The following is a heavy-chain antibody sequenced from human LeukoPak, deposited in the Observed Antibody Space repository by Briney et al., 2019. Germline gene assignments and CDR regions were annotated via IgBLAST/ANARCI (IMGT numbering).Heavy chain of an antibody. Sequence: PGGSLRLSCAASGFTFSNYNMKWVRQAPGKGLEWVSSISRSRVYIYYADSVKGRFTISRDNAKNSLYLQMNSLRAEDTAVYYCAGDRPKFDFWSGYYPPGFDYWGQGTLVTVSS. D-gene: IGHD3-3*01. V-gene: IGHV3-21*04. CDR2: ISRSRVYI. CDR1: GFTFSNYN. CDR3: AGDRPKFDFWSGYYPPGFDY. J-gene: IGHJ4*02.